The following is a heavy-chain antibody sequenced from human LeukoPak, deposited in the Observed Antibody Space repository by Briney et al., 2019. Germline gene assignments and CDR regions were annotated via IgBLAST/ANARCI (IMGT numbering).Heavy chain of an antibody. CDR1: GFAFSSYA. CDR2: IGGSGGST. Sequence: GGSLRLSCAASGFAFSSYAMGWVRQPPGKGLAWVSAIGGSGGSTYYADSVKGRFTISRDNSKNTLYLQMNSLRVEDTAVYSCARVGTTSDYWGQGTLVTVSS. CDR3: ARVGTTSDY. V-gene: IGHV3-23*01. J-gene: IGHJ4*02. D-gene: IGHD1-26*01.